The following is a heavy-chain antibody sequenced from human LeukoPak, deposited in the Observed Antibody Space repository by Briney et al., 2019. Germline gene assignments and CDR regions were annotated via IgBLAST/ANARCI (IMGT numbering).Heavy chain of an antibody. V-gene: IGHV3-48*02. CDR3: ARVQGVCNSTTCFVGNAGV. CDR2: ISSRGSTI. D-gene: IGHD2-2*01. Sequence: QPGGSLRLSCVGSGFMFRDHSMNWVRQAPGKGLEWVSYISSRGSTIYYADSVKGRLTISRDNAKNSLFLQMNGLRDEDTAVYYCARVQGVCNSTTCFVGNAGVRGKGTTVIVSS. CDR1: GFMFRDHS. J-gene: IGHJ6*04.